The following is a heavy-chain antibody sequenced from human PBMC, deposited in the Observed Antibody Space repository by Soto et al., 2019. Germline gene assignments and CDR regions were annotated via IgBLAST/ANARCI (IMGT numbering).Heavy chain of an antibody. V-gene: IGHV4-31*03. CDR1: GGSISSGGYY. CDR3: ARALRYRHGYSESYLDY. Sequence: SETLSLTCTVSGGSISSGGYYWSWIRQHPGKGLEWIGYIYYSGSTYYNPSLKSRVTISVDTSKNQFSLKLSSVTAADTAVYYCARALRYRHGYSESYLDYWGQGTPVTVSS. CDR2: IYYSGST. D-gene: IGHD5-18*01. J-gene: IGHJ4*02.